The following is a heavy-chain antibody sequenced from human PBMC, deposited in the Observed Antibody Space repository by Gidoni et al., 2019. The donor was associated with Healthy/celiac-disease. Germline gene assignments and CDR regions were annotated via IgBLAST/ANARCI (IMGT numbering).Heavy chain of an antibody. D-gene: IGHD6-13*01. CDR1: GFTFDEYA. CDR3: AKDLDSSPRWCFQH. CDR2: ISWNSGSI. V-gene: IGHV3-9*01. J-gene: IGHJ1*01. Sequence: EVQLVESGGGLVHPGRSLRLSGAASGFTFDEYAVHWVRQAPGKGSEWVSGISWNSGSIGYADSVKSRFTITRDNAKNSLYLQMNSLRAEDTALDYCAKDLDSSPRWCFQHWGQGTLVTVSS.